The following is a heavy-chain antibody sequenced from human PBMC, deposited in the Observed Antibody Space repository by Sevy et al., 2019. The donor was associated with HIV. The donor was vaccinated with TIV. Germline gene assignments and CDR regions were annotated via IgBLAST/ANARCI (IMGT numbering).Heavy chain of an antibody. D-gene: IGHD2-21*01. Sequence: GGSLRLSCAASGFTFSDHYVDWVRQAPGKGLEWVGRIRNRPNRHTTEHAASVEGRFTISRDDSKNSLYLQMNSLKTEDSAVYYCVRGPNCGVGGCQQISPYCLDVWGKGATVTVSS. CDR3: VRGPNCGVGGCQQISPYCLDV. J-gene: IGHJ6*03. CDR1: GFTFSDHY. V-gene: IGHV3-72*01. CDR2: IRNRPNRHTT.